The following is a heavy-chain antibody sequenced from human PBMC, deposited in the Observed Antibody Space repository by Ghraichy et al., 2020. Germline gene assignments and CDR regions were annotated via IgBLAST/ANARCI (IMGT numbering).Heavy chain of an antibody. V-gene: IGHV4-39*01. CDR2: IYYNEST. D-gene: IGHD1-20*01. Sequence: SETLSLTCTVSGGSISSSSYYWGWIRQPPGKGLEWIGSIYYNESTYYNPSLKSRVTISVDTSKNQFSLKLSSVTAADTAEYYCARQLVTGIKGRGPFAIWGQGTMVTVSS. CDR3: ARQLVTGIKGRGPFAI. CDR1: GGSISSSSYY. J-gene: IGHJ3*02.